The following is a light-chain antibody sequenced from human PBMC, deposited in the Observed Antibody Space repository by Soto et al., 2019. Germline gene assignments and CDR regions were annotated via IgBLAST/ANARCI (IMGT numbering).Light chain of an antibody. CDR3: QKYGSAPWT. CDR2: CAS. J-gene: IGKJ1*01. Sequence: EIEMTQSPSSLSASVVDRVTITCRASQCISYYLAWYQQKPGKVPKLLIYCASTLQSGIPTRLSGSGSGTDFTLSISRLQPADIATYYCQKYGSAPWTFGQGTKVEIK. V-gene: IGKV1-27*01. CDR1: QCISYY.